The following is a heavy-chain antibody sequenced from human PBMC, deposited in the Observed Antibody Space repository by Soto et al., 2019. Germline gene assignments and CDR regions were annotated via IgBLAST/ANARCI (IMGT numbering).Heavy chain of an antibody. D-gene: IGHD3-16*01. V-gene: IGHV4-4*07. CDR2: IYSSGTT. CDR1: GGSISGYY. Sequence: SETLSLTYPGSGGSISGYYWTWIRQPAGKGLEWIGRIYSSGTTKYNPSLKSRVTMSLXXXXXXFXLXLXXXTATDTAVYDCATGQCFSARLDP. J-gene: IGHJ5*02. CDR3: ATGQCFSARLDP.